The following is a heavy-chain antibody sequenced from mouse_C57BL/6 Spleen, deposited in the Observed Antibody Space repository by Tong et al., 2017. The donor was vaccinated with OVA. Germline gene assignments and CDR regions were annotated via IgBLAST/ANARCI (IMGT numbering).Heavy chain of an antibody. CDR2: IWTGGGT. J-gene: IGHJ1*03. CDR3: ASVYDYDNLWYFDV. D-gene: IGHD2-4*01. V-gene: IGHV2-9-1*01. Sequence: VQLQESGPGLVAPSQSLSITCTVSGFSLTSYAISWVRQPPGKGLEWLGVIWTGGGTNYNSALKSRLSISKDNSKSQVFLKMNSLQTDDTARYYCASVYDYDNLWYFDVWGTGTTVTVSS. CDR1: GFSLTSYA.